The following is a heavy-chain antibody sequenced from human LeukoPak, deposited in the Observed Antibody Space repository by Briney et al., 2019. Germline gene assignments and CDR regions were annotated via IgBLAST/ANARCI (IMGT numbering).Heavy chain of an antibody. Sequence: GGSLRLSCAGSGFTFNNYAVSWVRQPPGKGLEWVSIITDNGGITYYGDSVKGRFTISRDNSKNTLYLQMNSLTAEDTAVYYCVRRVVGATSRWFDLWGKGTLVTVSS. D-gene: IGHD1-26*01. J-gene: IGHJ5*02. CDR2: ITDNGGIT. CDR1: GFTFNNYA. CDR3: VRRVVGATSRWFDL. V-gene: IGHV3-23*01.